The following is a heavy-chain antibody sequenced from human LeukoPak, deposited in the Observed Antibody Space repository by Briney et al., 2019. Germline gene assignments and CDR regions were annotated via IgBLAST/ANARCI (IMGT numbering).Heavy chain of an antibody. J-gene: IGHJ4*02. D-gene: IGHD3-10*01. CDR3: ASGHYYGSGSYPDY. CDR1: GFTFSSYA. Sequence: QPGRSLRLSCAASGFTFSSYAMHWVRQAPGKGLEWVAVISYDGSNKYYADSVKVRFTISRDNSKNTLYLQMNSLRAEDTAVYYCASGHYYGSGSYPDYWGQGTLVTVSS. V-gene: IGHV3-30*04. CDR2: ISYDGSNK.